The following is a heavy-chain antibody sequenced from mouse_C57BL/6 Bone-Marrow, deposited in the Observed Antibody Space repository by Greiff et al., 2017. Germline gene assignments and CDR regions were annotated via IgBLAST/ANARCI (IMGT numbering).Heavy chain of an antibody. V-gene: IGHV14-4*01. CDR1: GFNIKDDY. CDR3: TTGDYAMDY. J-gene: IGHJ4*01. Sequence: LVESGAELVRPGASVKLSCTASGFNIKDDYMHWVKQRPEQGLEWIGWIDPENGDTEYASKFKGKATITADTSSNTSYLQLSSLTSEDTAVYYCTTGDYAMDYWGQGTSVTVSS. CDR2: IDPENGDT.